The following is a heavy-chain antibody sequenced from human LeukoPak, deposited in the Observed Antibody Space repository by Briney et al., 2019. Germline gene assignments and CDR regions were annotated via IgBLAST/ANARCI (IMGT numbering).Heavy chain of an antibody. V-gene: IGHV3-7*01. J-gene: IGHJ3*02. CDR1: GFTFSSYW. Sequence: GGSLSLSCAASGFTFSSYWMSWVRQAPGKGLEWVANIKQDGSEKYYVDSVKGRFTISRDNAKNSLYLQMNSLRAEDTAVYYCARDAVDTAIPDAFDIWGQGTMVTVSS. CDR2: IKQDGSEK. D-gene: IGHD5-18*01. CDR3: ARDAVDTAIPDAFDI.